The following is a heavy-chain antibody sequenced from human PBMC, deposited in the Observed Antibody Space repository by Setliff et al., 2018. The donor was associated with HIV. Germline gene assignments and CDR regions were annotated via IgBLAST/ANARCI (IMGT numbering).Heavy chain of an antibody. J-gene: IGHJ4*02. V-gene: IGHV1-2*02. D-gene: IGHD3-3*01. CDR3: ARAHYNFWSGYLDS. CDR2: INPTGGDT. CDR1: GYTFTGSSDYY. Sequence: ASVKVSCKASGYTFTGSSDYYLHWVRQAPGRGLEWMGWINPTGGDTKYAQKFQGRVTMTRDTSTTTVFMELSSLKFGDTAVYYCARAHYNFWSGYLDSWGQGTLVTVSS.